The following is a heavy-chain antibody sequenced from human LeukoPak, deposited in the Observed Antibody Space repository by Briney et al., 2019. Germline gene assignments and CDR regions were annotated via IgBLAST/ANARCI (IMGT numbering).Heavy chain of an antibody. CDR2: IRIDGSSK. CDR3: ARDQAGSGHYADY. J-gene: IGHJ4*02. CDR1: GFTFNNYA. Sequence: TGGSLRLSCAASGFTFNNYAMHWVRQAPGKGLEWLAFIRIDGSSKYYADFVKGRFTISRDNSKNTLYLQMNSLTPEDTAVYYCARDQAGSGHYADYWGQGTLVSVSS. V-gene: IGHV3-30*02. D-gene: IGHD3-10*01.